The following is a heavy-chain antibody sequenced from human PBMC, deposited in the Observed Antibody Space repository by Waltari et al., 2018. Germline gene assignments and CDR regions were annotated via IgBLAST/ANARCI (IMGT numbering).Heavy chain of an antibody. CDR3: ARREPGPTYYDFWSPQPGAFDI. CDR2: ISSSSSTI. J-gene: IGHJ3*02. CDR1: GFTFSSYS. D-gene: IGHD3-3*01. Sequence: EVQLVESGGGLVQPGGSLRLSCAASGFTFSSYSMNWVRQAPGKGLEWVSYISSSSSTIYYADSVKGRFTISRDNAKNSLYLQMNSLRAEDTAVYYCARREPGPTYYDFWSPQPGAFDIWGQGTMVTVSS. V-gene: IGHV3-48*04.